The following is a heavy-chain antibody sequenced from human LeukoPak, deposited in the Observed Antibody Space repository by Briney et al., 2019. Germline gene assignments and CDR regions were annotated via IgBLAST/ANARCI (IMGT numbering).Heavy chain of an antibody. CDR3: ARVSSVPYRYYMDV. D-gene: IGHD3-22*01. Sequence: GGSLRLSCAASGFTFSSYSMNWVRQAPGKGLEWVSSISSSSSYIYYADSVKGRFTISRDNAKNSLYLQMNSLRAEDTAVYYCARVSSVPYRYYMDVWGRGTTVTVSS. V-gene: IGHV3-21*01. CDR1: GFTFSSYS. CDR2: ISSSSSYI. J-gene: IGHJ6*03.